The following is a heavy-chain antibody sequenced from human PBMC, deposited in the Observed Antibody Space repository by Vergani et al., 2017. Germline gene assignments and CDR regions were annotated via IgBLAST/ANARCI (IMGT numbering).Heavy chain of an antibody. J-gene: IGHJ1*01. D-gene: IGHD6-13*01. V-gene: IGHV4-61*02. Sequence: QVQLQESGPGLVKPSQTLALTCTVSGGSISIGSYYWSWIRQSAGKGLEWIGRIYSGGSTTNPSLQSRVSISIDTSKNQFSLRLTSVTAADTAIYYCAKTGIASVGTGGVLWGQGTQVTVSS. CDR3: AKTGIASVGTGGVL. CDR1: GGSISIGSYY. CDR2: IYSGGST.